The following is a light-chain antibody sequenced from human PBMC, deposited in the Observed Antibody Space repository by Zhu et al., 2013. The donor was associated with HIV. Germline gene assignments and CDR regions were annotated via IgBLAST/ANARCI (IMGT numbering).Light chain of an antibody. Sequence: DIQLTQSPSFLSASVGDRVTITCRASQGISSYLAWYQQKPGKAPKLLIYGASTLQSGVPSRFSGSGSGTDFTLTITTVEPEDFALYFCHQCADSLYTFGQGTRLEI. CDR2: GAS. V-gene: IGKV1-9*01. CDR3: HQCADSLYT. CDR1: QGISSY. J-gene: IGKJ2*01.